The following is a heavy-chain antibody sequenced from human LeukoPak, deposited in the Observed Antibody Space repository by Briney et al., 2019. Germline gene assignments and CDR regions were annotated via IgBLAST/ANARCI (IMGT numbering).Heavy chain of an antibody. Sequence: GGSLRLSCAASGFTFSSYAMHWVRQAPGKGLEWVAVISYDGSNKYYADSVKGRFTISRDNSKNTLYLQMNSLRAEDTAVYYCARDQGGGAAAGTDWGQGTLVTVSS. D-gene: IGHD6-13*01. CDR1: GFTFSSYA. CDR3: ARDQGGGAAAGTD. J-gene: IGHJ4*02. V-gene: IGHV3-30-3*01. CDR2: ISYDGSNK.